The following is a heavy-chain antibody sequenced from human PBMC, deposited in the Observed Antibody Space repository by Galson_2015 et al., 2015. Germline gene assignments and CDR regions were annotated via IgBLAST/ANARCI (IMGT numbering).Heavy chain of an antibody. CDR3: ARGHLGDSSGYFLDY. V-gene: IGHV3-74*01. Sequence: SLRLSCAASGFTFSNYWMHWVRQVPGKGLVWVSRVDLHGTRTDYADSVKGRFTISRDNSKNTLYLQMNSLRAEDTAVYYCARGHLGDSSGYFLDYWGQGTLVTVSS. CDR1: GFTFSNYW. CDR2: VDLHGTRT. D-gene: IGHD3-22*01. J-gene: IGHJ4*02.